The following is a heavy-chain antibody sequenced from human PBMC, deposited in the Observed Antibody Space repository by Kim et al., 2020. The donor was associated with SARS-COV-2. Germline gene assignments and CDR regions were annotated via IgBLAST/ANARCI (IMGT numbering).Heavy chain of an antibody. J-gene: IGHJ6*02. Sequence: SETLSLTCNVSGGSISSSSYYWGWIRQPPGKELEWIGSMYYSGSTYYNPSLQSRVTISLDTSKNQFSLNLTSVTAADTAVYFCASTTRGDYHGMDVWGQGTTVTVSS. V-gene: IGHV4-39*07. CDR3: ASTTRGDYHGMDV. CDR2: MYYSGST. CDR1: GGSISSSSYY. D-gene: IGHD3-16*01.